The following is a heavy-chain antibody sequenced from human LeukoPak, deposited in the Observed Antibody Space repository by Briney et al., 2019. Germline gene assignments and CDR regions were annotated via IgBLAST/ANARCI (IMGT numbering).Heavy chain of an antibody. CDR1: GTSITRTY. CDR3: ARTAITMVRGAHLHYYYGMDV. V-gene: IGHV4-59*01. Sequence: SETLSLTCTVSGTSITRTYWSWIRQPPGRGLESVAYVYDTGDTNYNPSLKSRVTISVDTSKNQFSLKLSSVTAADTAVYYCARTAITMVRGAHLHYYYGMDVWGQGTTVTVSS. CDR2: VYDTGDT. D-gene: IGHD3-10*01. J-gene: IGHJ6*02.